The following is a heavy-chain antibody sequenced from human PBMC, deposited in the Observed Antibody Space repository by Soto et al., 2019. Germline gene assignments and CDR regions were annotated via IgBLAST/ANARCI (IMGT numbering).Heavy chain of an antibody. D-gene: IGHD5-12*01. CDR2: ISYDGSNN. Sequence: PGVPLRLPWAASGFTCIGYGGHCVRQTPGKGLEWVAVISYDGSNNYYADSVKGRFTISRDNSKNTLYLQMNSLRAEDTAVYYCARDRGYSGYDFEAFDIWGQGTMVTVSS. CDR1: GFTCIGYG. J-gene: IGHJ3*02. CDR3: ARDRGYSGYDFEAFDI. V-gene: IGHV3-30-3*01.